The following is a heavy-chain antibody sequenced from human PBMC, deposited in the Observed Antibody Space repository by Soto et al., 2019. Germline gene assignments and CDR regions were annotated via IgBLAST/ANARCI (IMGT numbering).Heavy chain of an antibody. CDR1: GFTFSNYA. D-gene: IGHD3-10*01. V-gene: IGHV3-23*01. CDR3: VKNSGWFNT. Sequence: HPGGSLRLSCAASGFTFSNYAMTWVRQAPGKGLEWVSTISDNGGSTFYADSVKGRFTISRDNSRNTVYLQMNSLRGDDTALYYCVKNSGWFNTWGQGALVTVSS. CDR2: ISDNGGST. J-gene: IGHJ5*02.